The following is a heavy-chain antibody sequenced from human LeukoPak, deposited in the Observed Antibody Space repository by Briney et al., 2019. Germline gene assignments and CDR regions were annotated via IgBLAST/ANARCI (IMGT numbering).Heavy chain of an antibody. V-gene: IGHV1-46*01. Sequence: GASVKVSCKASGYTFTNNYLHWVRQGPGQGLEWMGMIYPRDGSTSYAQNFQGRVTVTRDTSTTTVHMELRGLRSEDTAVYYCARDQEGFDYWGQGTVVTVSS. CDR3: ARDQEGFDY. CDR1: GYTFTNNY. J-gene: IGHJ4*02. CDR2: IYPRDGST.